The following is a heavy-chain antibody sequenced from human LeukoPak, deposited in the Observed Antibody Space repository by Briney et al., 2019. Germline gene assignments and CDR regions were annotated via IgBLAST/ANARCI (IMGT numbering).Heavy chain of an antibody. CDR1: GYTFTSYY. J-gene: IGHJ4*02. D-gene: IGHD3-22*01. V-gene: IGHV1-46*01. CDR2: INPSGGTT. Sequence: ASLKVSCKASGYTFTSYYIHRVRQAPGQGLEWMGIINPSGGTTSYAQKFQGRVTMTSDTSTSTVYMELSSLRSEDTAVYYCARGGSTGYPFDYWGQGALVTVSS. CDR3: ARGGSTGYPFDY.